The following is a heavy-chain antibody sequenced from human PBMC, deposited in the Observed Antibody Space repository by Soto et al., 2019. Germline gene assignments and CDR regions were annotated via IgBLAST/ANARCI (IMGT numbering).Heavy chain of an antibody. V-gene: IGHV3-30*18. CDR3: AKTPTYYDILTGYHQYYFDC. Sequence: PGGSLRLSCAASGFTFSNYGIHWVRQAPGKGLEWVAVISHDGSKEYYADSVKGRFAVSRDNSKNTLYLQMNSLRAEDTAVYYCAKTPTYYDILTGYHQYYFDCWGQVTLVTVSS. J-gene: IGHJ4*02. CDR2: ISHDGSKE. D-gene: IGHD3-9*01. CDR1: GFTFSNYG.